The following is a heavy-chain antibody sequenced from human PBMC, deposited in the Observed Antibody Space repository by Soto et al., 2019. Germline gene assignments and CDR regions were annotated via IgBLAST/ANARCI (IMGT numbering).Heavy chain of an antibody. V-gene: IGHV3-30-3*01. Sequence: SLRLSCAASGFTFSSYSMSWVRQAPGKGLEWVAVISYDGSNKYYADSVKGRFTISRDNSKNTLYLQMNSLRAEDTAVYYCARDSYYYGSGSYYNDDYYYGMDVWGQGTTVTVSS. J-gene: IGHJ6*02. D-gene: IGHD3-10*01. CDR2: ISYDGSNK. CDR3: ARDSYYYGSGSYYNDDYYYGMDV. CDR1: GFTFSSYS.